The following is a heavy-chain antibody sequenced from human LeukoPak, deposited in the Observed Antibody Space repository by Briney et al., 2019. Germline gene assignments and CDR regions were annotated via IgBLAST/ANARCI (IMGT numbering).Heavy chain of an antibody. CDR1: GGSFSGYY. J-gene: IGHJ4*02. V-gene: IGHV4-34*01. Sequence: SETLSLTCAVYGGSFSGYYWSWIRQPPGKGLEWVGEINHSGSTKYNPSITSRVTISVVTSKNQFSLKLSSVTAADTAVYYCATTSALVFDYWGQGTLVTVSS. CDR3: ATTSALVFDY. CDR2: INHSGST.